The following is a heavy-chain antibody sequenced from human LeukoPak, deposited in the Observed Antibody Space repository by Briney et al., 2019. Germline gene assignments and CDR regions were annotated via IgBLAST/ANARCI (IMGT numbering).Heavy chain of an antibody. D-gene: IGHD6-19*01. CDR1: GFTVSSNY. Sequence: SGGSLRLSCAASGFTVSSNYMYWVRQAPGKGLEWVSVIYSAGSTYYADSVKGRFTISRDNSKNTLYLQMNSLRAEDTAVYYCARDKYSSGWFYFDYWGQGSLSPSPQ. CDR3: ARDKYSSGWFYFDY. CDR2: IYSAGST. V-gene: IGHV3-53*01. J-gene: IGHJ4*02.